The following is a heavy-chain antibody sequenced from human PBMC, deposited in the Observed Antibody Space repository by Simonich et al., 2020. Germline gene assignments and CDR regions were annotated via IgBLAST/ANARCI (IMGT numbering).Heavy chain of an antibody. CDR3: ARASRGTWWYYYFDY. V-gene: IGHV1-18*01. CDR1: GYTFTSYG. Sequence: QVQLVQSGAEVKKPGASVKVSCTASGYTFTSYGISWVRQAPGQGLEWMGWISAYNGNTNYAQKRQGRVTMTTDTSTSTAYMELRSLRSDDTAVYYCARASRGTWWYYYFDYWGQGTLVTVSS. J-gene: IGHJ4*02. CDR2: ISAYNGNT. D-gene: IGHD2-15*01.